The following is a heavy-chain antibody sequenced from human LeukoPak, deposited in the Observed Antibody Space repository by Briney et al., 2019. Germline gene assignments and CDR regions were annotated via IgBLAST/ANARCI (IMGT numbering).Heavy chain of an antibody. CDR1: GFRFSDYA. Sequence: GRSLRLSCAASGFRFSDYAMHWVRQAPGKGLEWVAVIPYDGSNKYYADSLKGRFTISRDNSKHTLYLLINTLRPEDTAVYYCARDYEWLRSLDYWGQGTLVTVSS. J-gene: IGHJ4*02. V-gene: IGHV3-30-3*01. CDR3: ARDYEWLRSLDY. D-gene: IGHD5-12*01. CDR2: IPYDGSNK.